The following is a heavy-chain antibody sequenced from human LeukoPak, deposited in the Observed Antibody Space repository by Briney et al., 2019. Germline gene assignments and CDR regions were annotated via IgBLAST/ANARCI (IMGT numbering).Heavy chain of an antibody. Sequence: GGSLRLSCAASGFTFSSYSMNWVRQAPGKGLEWVSSISSSSSYIYYADSVKGRFTISRDNAKNSLYLQMNSLRAEDTAVYYCARVIGLVGANDYWGQGTLVTVSS. V-gene: IGHV3-21*01. CDR1: GFTFSSYS. CDR3: ARVIGLVGANDY. J-gene: IGHJ4*02. CDR2: ISSSSSYI. D-gene: IGHD1-26*01.